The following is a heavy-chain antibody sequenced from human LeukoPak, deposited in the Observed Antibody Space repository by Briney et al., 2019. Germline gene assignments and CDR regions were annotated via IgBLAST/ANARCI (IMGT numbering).Heavy chain of an antibody. J-gene: IGHJ3*02. CDR1: GGTFSSYA. V-gene: IGHV1-69*05. Sequence: GASVKVSCKASGGTFSSYAISWVRQAPGQGLEWMGGIIPIFGTANYAQKFQGRVTMTRDMSTSTVYMELSSLRSEDTAVYYCARGAPSTYYYDSDAFDIWGQGTMVTVSS. D-gene: IGHD3-22*01. CDR2: IIPIFGTA. CDR3: ARGAPSTYYYDSDAFDI.